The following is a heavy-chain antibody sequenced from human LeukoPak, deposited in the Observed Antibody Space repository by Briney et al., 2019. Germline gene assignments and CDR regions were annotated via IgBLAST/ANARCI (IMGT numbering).Heavy chain of an antibody. Sequence: GGSLRLSCAASGFTFSNYWMNWLRQAPGKGLEWVANIKQDGSEKYYVDSVKGRFTISRDNAKNSLYLQMNSQRAEDAGVYYCAKEGAYPIITYDSWGQGTLVTVSS. V-gene: IGHV3-7*01. CDR3: AKEGAYPIITYDS. D-gene: IGHD1-14*01. CDR1: GFTFSNYW. CDR2: IKQDGSEK. J-gene: IGHJ5*01.